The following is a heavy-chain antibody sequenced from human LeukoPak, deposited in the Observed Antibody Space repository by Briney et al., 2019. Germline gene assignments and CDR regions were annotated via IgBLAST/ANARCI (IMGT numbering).Heavy chain of an antibody. CDR1: GFTFSSYS. J-gene: IGHJ6*03. CDR2: ISSSSSYI. Sequence: MAGGSLRLSCAASGFTFSSYSMNWVRQAPGKGLEWVSSISSSSSYIYYADSVKGRFTISRDNAKNSLYLQMNSLGAEDTAVYYCARDWGVTIFGGDYMDVWGKGTTVTVSS. V-gene: IGHV3-21*01. CDR3: ARDWGVTIFGGDYMDV. D-gene: IGHD3-3*01.